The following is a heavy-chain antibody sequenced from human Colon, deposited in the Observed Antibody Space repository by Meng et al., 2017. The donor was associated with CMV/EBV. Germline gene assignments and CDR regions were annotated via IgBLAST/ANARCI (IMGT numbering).Heavy chain of an antibody. D-gene: IGHD3-16*01. J-gene: IGHJ5*02. CDR2: INTNTGSP. CDR3: ANSLGAGA. Sequence: VPFSCTASGYTFTNYHMHWVRQAPGQGLEWMGWINTNTGSPTYAQGLTGRFAFSLDTSVNTAFLQINKLQAEDTAMYYCANSLGAGAWGQGTLVTVSS. CDR1: GYTFTNYH. V-gene: IGHV7-4-1*02.